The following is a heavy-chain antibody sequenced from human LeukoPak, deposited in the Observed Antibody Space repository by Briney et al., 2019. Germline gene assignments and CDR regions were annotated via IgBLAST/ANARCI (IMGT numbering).Heavy chain of an antibody. CDR2: IIPIFGTA. Sequence: ASVKVSCKASGGTFSSYAISWVRQAPGQGLEWMGGIIPIFGTANYAQKFQGRVTITTDESTSTAYTELSSLRSEDTAVCYCARVGDSSGYYRYYFDYWGQGTLVTVSS. V-gene: IGHV1-69*05. CDR3: ARVGDSSGYYRYYFDY. D-gene: IGHD3-22*01. J-gene: IGHJ4*02. CDR1: GGTFSSYA.